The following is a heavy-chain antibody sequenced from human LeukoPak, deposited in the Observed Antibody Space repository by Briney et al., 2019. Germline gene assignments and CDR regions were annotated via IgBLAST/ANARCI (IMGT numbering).Heavy chain of an antibody. CDR3: ARELVVVAEGWFDP. CDR2: ISSSSSYI. V-gene: IGHV3-21*01. CDR1: GFTFSSYS. D-gene: IGHD2-15*01. J-gene: IGHJ5*02. Sequence: PGGSLRLSCAASGFTFSSYSMNWVRQAPGKGLEWVSSISSSSSYIYYADSVKGRFTISRDNAKNSLYLQMNSLRAEDTAVYYCARELVVVAEGWFDPWGQGTLVTVSS.